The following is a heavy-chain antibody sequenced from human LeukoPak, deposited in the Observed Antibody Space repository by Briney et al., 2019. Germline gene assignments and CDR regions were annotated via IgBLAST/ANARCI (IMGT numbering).Heavy chain of an antibody. Sequence: ASVKVSCKASGYTFTSYAMHWVRQAPGQRLEWMGWINAGNDNTKYSQKFQGRVTITRDTSASTAYMELSSLRSEDTAVYYCARVKGYDSSGYYAYYFDYWGQGTLVTVSS. CDR3: ARVKGYDSSGYYAYYFDY. D-gene: IGHD3-22*01. J-gene: IGHJ4*02. CDR2: INAGNDNT. V-gene: IGHV1-3*01. CDR1: GYTFTSYA.